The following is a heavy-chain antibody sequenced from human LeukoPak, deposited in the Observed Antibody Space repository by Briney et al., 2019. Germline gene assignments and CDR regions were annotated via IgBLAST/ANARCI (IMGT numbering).Heavy chain of an antibody. CDR2: IYYSGST. CDR3: ARFPPPYYYDSSGYFDY. CDR1: GGSISSGGYS. V-gene: IGHV4-31*03. Sequence: PSQTLSLTCTVSGGSISSGGYSWSWIRQHPGKGLEWIGYIYYSGSTYYNPSLKSRVTISVDTSKNQFSLKLSSVTAADTAVYYCARFPPPYYYDSSGYFDYWGQGTLVTVSS. D-gene: IGHD3-22*01. J-gene: IGHJ4*02.